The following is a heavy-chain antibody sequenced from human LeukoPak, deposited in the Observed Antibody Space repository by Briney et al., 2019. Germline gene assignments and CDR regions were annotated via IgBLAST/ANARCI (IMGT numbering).Heavy chain of an antibody. CDR3: ARRGSYHRGFDY. CDR2: INHSGST. J-gene: IGHJ4*02. CDR1: GGSFSGYY. D-gene: IGHD1-26*01. V-gene: IGHV4-34*01. Sequence: SETLSLTCAVYGGSFSGYYWSWIRQPPGKGLEWVGEINHSGSTNYNPSLKSRVTISVDTSKNQFSLKLSSVTAADTAVYYCARRGSYHRGFDYWGQGTLVTVSS.